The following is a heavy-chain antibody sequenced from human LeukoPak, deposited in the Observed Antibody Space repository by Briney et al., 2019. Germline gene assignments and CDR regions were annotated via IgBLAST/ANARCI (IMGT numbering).Heavy chain of an antibody. J-gene: IGHJ5*01. D-gene: IGHD6-19*01. V-gene: IGHV4-34*01. Sequence: NPSETLSLTCAVSGGNFSGYTWNWIRQPPGKGLEWIGEINQSGSTKYNPSLKSRVTISIDTSKSQFSMRLNSVTAADTALYYCARCDSGGWFFDSWGQGALVTVSS. CDR1: GGNFSGYT. CDR2: INQSGST. CDR3: ARCDSGGWFFDS.